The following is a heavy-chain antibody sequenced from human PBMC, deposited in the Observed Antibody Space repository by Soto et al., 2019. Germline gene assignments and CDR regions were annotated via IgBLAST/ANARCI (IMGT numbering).Heavy chain of an antibody. CDR3: VKYYLDSSGYYGLNAFDI. CDR1: RFTFSTYA. V-gene: IGHV3-64D*06. CDR2: ISSNGGST. D-gene: IGHD3-22*01. Sequence: GGSLRLSCLASRFTFSTYAMHWVRQAPGKGLEYVSTISSNGGSTYYADSVKGRFTISRDNSKNTLYLQMSSLRAEDTAVYYCVKYYLDSSGYYGLNAFDIWGQGTMVTVSS. J-gene: IGHJ3*02.